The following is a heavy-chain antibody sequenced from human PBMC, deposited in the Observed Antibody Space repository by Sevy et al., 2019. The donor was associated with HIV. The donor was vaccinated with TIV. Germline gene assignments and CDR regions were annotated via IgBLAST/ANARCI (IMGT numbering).Heavy chain of an antibody. CDR3: ARDRRLGSTSPYYYYYGMDV. D-gene: IGHD2-2*01. V-gene: IGHV1-46*01. Sequence: ASVKVSCKASGYTFTSYYMHWVRQAPGQGLEWMGIINPSGGSTSYAQKFQGRVTMTRDTSTSTVYMELSSLRSEDTAVYYCARDRRLGSTSPYYYYYGMDVWPRDHGHRLL. CDR1: GYTFTSYY. J-gene: IGHJ6*02. CDR2: INPSGGST.